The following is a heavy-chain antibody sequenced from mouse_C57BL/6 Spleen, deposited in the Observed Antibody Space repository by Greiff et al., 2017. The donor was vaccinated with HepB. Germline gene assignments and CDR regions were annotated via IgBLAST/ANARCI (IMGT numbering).Heavy chain of an antibody. CDR2: ILPGSGST. J-gene: IGHJ1*03. Sequence: VQLQQSGAELMKPGASVKLSCKATGYTFTGYWIEWVKQRPGHGLEWIGEILPGSGSTNYNEKFKGKATFTADTSSNTASMQLSSLTTEDSAIYYCARHAHPRRGYFDVWGTGTTVTVSS. V-gene: IGHV1-9*01. CDR1: GYTFTGYW. CDR3: ARHAHPRRGYFDV.